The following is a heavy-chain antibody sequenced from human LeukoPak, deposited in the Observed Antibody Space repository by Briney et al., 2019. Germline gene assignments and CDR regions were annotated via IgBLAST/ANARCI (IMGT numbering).Heavy chain of an antibody. Sequence: PSETLSLTCTVSGGSISSYYWSWIRQPPGKGLEWIGYIYYSGSTNYNPSLKSRVTISVDTSKNQFSLKLSSVTAADTAVYYCARHSFHSGSYLGAFDIWGQGTMVTVSS. J-gene: IGHJ3*02. D-gene: IGHD1-26*01. CDR1: GGSISSYY. CDR3: ARHSFHSGSYLGAFDI. CDR2: IYYSGST. V-gene: IGHV4-59*08.